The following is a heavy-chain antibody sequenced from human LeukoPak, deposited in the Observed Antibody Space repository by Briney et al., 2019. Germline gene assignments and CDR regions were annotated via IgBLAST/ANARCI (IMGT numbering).Heavy chain of an antibody. CDR1: GGTFSSYA. J-gene: IGHJ4*02. V-gene: IGHV1-69*06. CDR3: AREGYSSGWFDY. CDR2: IIPIFGTA. Sequence: SVKVSCKASGGTFSSYAISWVRQAPGQGLEWVGGIIPIFGTANYAQKFQGRVTITADKSTSTAYMELSSLRSEDTAVYYCAREGYSSGWFDYWGQGTLVTVSS. D-gene: IGHD6-19*01.